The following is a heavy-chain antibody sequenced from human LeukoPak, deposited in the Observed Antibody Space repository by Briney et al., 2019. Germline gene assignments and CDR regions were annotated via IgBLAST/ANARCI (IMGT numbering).Heavy chain of an antibody. J-gene: IGHJ5*02. CDR2: IRGSGGST. Sequence: VGCLRLSCAASGFNFSSYAMSWVRQAPGKGLEWVSGIRGSGGSTDYADSVKGRFTISRDNSKNTLHLQMNSLRVEDTAVYYCAKDYFVSVSRRGNWFDPWGQGTLVTVS. V-gene: IGHV3-23*01. D-gene: IGHD2-2*01. CDR1: GFNFSSYA. CDR3: AKDYFVSVSRRGNWFDP.